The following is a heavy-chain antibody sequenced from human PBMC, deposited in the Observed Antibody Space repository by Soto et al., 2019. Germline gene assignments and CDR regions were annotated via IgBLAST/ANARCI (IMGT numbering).Heavy chain of an antibody. Sequence: QVQLVESGGDVIQPGRSLRLSCAASGFSFSSYAMHWVRQAPGKGLEWISVTSYAGGNENYADAVQGRFIISRDNSKNTVYLPMNSLRVEDTAVFDCARGGYYDSSAEGVGYWGQGTVVPVS. CDR3: ARGGYYDSSAEGVGY. CDR1: GFSFSSYA. D-gene: IGHD3-22*01. J-gene: IGHJ4*02. CDR2: TSYAGGNE. V-gene: IGHV3-30-3*01.